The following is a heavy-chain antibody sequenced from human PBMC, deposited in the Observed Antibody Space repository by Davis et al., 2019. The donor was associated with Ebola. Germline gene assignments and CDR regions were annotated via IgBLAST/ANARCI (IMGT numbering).Heavy chain of an antibody. CDR1: GYTFTSYY. D-gene: IGHD2-2*01. CDR2: INPSGGST. Sequence: ASVKVSCKASGYTFTSYYMHWVRQAPGQGLEWMGIINPSGGSTSYAQKFQGRVTMTRDTSTSTVYMELSSLRSEDTAVYYCARDRPDCSSTSCYPLGGMDVWGQGTTVTVSS. CDR3: ARDRPDCSSTSCYPLGGMDV. J-gene: IGHJ6*02. V-gene: IGHV1-46*01.